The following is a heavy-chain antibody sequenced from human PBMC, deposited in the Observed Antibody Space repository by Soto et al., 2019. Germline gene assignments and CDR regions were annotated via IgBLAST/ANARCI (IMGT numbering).Heavy chain of an antibody. J-gene: IGHJ4*02. CDR3: ARELLWFGEFQTPAHFDY. V-gene: IGHV4-30-4*01. D-gene: IGHD3-10*01. CDR2: IYYSGST. CDR1: VGSISIGDYS. Sequence: PSETLSITCTFSVGSISIGDYSWSWIRQPPGKGLEWIGYIYYSGSTYYNPSLKSRVTISVDTSKNQFSLKLSSVTAADTAMYYCARELLWFGEFQTPAHFDYWGQGTMVTVSS.